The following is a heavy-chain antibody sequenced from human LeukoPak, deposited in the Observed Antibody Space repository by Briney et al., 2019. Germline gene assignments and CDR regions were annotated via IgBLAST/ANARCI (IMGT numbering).Heavy chain of an antibody. CDR3: ARIRGYDYVWGSYRSYYFDY. CDR1: GFSLSTRGMC. D-gene: IGHD3-16*02. CDR2: LEWDGDK. Sequence: SGPALVKPTQTLTLTCTFSGFSLSTRGMCVSWIRQPPGKALEWLAPLEWDGDKYYSTSLKTRLTISKDTSKNQLVLIMTNMDPVDTATYYCARIRGYDYVWGSYRSYYFDYWGQGTLVTVSS. J-gene: IGHJ4*02. V-gene: IGHV2-70*01.